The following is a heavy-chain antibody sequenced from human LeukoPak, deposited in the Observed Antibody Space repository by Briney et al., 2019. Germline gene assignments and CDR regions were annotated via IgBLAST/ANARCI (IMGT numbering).Heavy chain of an antibody. D-gene: IGHD6-13*01. CDR1: GFTFNNYW. J-gene: IGHJ4*02. V-gene: IGHV3-30*02. Sequence: GGSLRLSCAASGFTFNNYWMNWVRQAPGKGLEWAAFIHYDGSSVHYADSVKGRFTISRDNSKNTLYLQMNSLRAEDTAVYYCVRGLISAAGTFDYWGQGTLVTVSS. CDR3: VRGLISAAGTFDY. CDR2: IHYDGSSV.